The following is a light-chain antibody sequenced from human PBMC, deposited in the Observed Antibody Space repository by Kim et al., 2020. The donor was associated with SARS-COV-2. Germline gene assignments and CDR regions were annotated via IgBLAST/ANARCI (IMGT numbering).Light chain of an antibody. V-gene: IGLV3-1*01. CDR3: QAWDSSTWV. CDR2: QDS. CDR1: KLGDKY. Sequence: VSPGQTASITCSGEKLGDKYAWWYQQKPGQSPLLVIYQDSKRPSGIPERFSGSNSGNTATLTISGTQAMDEADYYCQAWDSSTWVFGGGTQLTVL. J-gene: IGLJ3*02.